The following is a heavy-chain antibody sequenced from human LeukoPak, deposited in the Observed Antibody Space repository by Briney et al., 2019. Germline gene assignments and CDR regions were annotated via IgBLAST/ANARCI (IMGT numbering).Heavy chain of an antibody. CDR1: GFTFSSYA. J-gene: IGHJ5*02. V-gene: IGHV3-23*01. Sequence: PGGSLRLSCAASGFTFSSYAMSWVRQAPGKGLEWVSAISGSGGSTYYADSVKGRFTISRDNAKNSLYLQMNSLRAEDTAVYYCARGPRIAAAGRRGWFDPWGQGTLVTVSS. D-gene: IGHD6-13*01. CDR2: ISGSGGST. CDR3: ARGPRIAAAGRRGWFDP.